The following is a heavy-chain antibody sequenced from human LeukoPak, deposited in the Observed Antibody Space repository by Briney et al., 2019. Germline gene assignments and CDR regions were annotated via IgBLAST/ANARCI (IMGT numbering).Heavy chain of an antibody. D-gene: IGHD5-18*01. CDR3: AKRANGYSYGPNWFDP. CDR1: GFTFSSYA. CDR2: ISGSGGST. J-gene: IGHJ5*02. Sequence: GGSLRLSCAACGFTFSSYAMSWVRQAPGKGLEWVAAISGSGGSTYYADSVKGRFTISRDNSKNTLYLQMNSLRAEDTAVYYCAKRANGYSYGPNWFDPWGQGTLVTVSS. V-gene: IGHV3-23*01.